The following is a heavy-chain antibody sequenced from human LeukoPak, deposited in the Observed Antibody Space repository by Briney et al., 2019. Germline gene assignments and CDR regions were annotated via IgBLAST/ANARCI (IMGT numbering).Heavy chain of an antibody. CDR3: AKDSSSSVRNYWCFDL. Sequence: SVKVSCKASGGTFSSYAISWVRQAPGQGLEWMGGIIPIFGTANYAQKFQGRVTITADESTSTAYMELSSLRSEDTAVYYCAKDSSSSVRNYWCFDLWGRGTLVTVSS. CDR1: GGTFSSYA. D-gene: IGHD6-6*01. CDR2: IIPIFGTA. J-gene: IGHJ2*01. V-gene: IGHV1-69*13.